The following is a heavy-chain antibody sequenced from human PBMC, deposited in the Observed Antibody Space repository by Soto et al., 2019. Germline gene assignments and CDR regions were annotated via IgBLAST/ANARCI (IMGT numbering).Heavy chain of an antibody. CDR3: AREGVAPYYLYGMDV. CDR1: GYTFTRSG. Sequence: ASVKVSCKASGYTFTRSGISWVRQAPGQGLEWMGWISTYNGDTNYAQTFQGRVTMTTDTSTSTVHMEVRSLRSDDTAVYYCAREGVAPYYLYGMDVWGKWTPVPLSS. V-gene: IGHV1-18*01. CDR2: ISTYNGDT. D-gene: IGHD3-10*01. J-gene: IGHJ6*04.